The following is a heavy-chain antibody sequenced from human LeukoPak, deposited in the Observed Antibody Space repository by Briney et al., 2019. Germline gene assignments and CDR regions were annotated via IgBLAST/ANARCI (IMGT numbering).Heavy chain of an antibody. V-gene: IGHV4-34*01. D-gene: IGHD1-26*01. CDR3: ARSGFGATNIYSYFDY. Sequence: SETLSLTCAVYGGSFSGYYWSWIRQPPGKGLEWIGEINHSGNTNYNPSLKSRVTISVDTSKNQFSLKLSSVAAADTAVYYCARSGFGATNIYSYFDYWGQGTLVTVSS. CDR2: INHSGNT. CDR1: GGSFSGYY. J-gene: IGHJ4*02.